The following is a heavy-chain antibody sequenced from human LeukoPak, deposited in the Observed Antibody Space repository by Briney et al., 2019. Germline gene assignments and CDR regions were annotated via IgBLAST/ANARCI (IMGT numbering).Heavy chain of an antibody. CDR2: IYYSGST. D-gene: IGHD5-24*01. CDR3: AGSRNGHNSGVVGY. Sequence: PSETLSLTCTVSGGSISSSSCYWGWIRQPPGKGLEWIGSIYYSGSTYYNPSLKSRVTISVDTSKNQFSLKLSSVTAADTAVYYCAGSRNGHNSGVVGYWGQGTLVTVSS. CDR1: GGSISSSSCY. J-gene: IGHJ4*02. V-gene: IGHV4-39*01.